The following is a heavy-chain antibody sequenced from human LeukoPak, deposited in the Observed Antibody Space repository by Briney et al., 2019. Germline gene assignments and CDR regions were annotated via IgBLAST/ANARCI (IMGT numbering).Heavy chain of an antibody. V-gene: IGHV4-4*07. J-gene: IGHJ5*02. CDR3: ARGYYYDSSGLYGFDP. CDR1: GGSISSYY. Sequence: PSETLSLTCTVSGGSISSYYWSWIRQPAGKGLEWIGRIYTSGSTNYNPSLKSRVTMLVDTSKKQISLKLSSVTAADTAVYYCARGYYYDSSGLYGFDPWGQGTLVTVSS. D-gene: IGHD3-22*01. CDR2: IYTSGST.